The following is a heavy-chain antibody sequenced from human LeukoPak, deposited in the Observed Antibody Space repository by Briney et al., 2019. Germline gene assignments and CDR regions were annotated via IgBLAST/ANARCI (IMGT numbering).Heavy chain of an antibody. V-gene: IGHV3-64*01. CDR1: GFTFSSYA. Sequence: PGGSLRLSCAASGFTFSSYAMHWVRQAPGKGLEYVSAISSNGGSTYYANSVKGRFTISRDNSKNTLYLQMGSLRAEDMAVYYCARGRGRNSGSYDYWGQGTLVTVSS. CDR3: ARGRGRNSGSYDY. J-gene: IGHJ4*02. D-gene: IGHD1-26*01. CDR2: ISSNGGST.